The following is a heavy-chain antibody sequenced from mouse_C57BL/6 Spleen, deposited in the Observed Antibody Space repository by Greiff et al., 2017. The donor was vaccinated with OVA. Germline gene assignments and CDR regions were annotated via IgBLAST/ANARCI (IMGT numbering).Heavy chain of an antibody. CDR1: GYTFTDYE. CDR2: IDPETGGT. CDR3: TRLLTGSDWYFDV. V-gene: IGHV1-15*01. Sequence: QVQLQQSGAELVRPGASVTLSCKASGYTFTDYEMHWVKQTPVHGLEWIGAIDPETGGTAYNQKFKGKAILTADKSSSTAYMELRSLTSEDSAVYYCTRLLTGSDWYFDVWGTGTTVTVSS. J-gene: IGHJ1*03. D-gene: IGHD4-1*01.